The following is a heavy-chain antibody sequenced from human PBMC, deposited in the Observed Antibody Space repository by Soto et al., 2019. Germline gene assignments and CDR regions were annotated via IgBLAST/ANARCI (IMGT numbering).Heavy chain of an antibody. CDR2: IRSSSSYI. CDR1: GFTFSSYS. D-gene: IGHD3-16*01. CDR3: ATLYGPFDI. J-gene: IGHJ3*02. V-gene: IGHV3-21*01. Sequence: PGGSLRLSCAASGFTFSSYSMNWVRQAPGKGLVWVSSIRSSSSYIYYADSVKGRFTISRDNAKNTLYLQLNSLRAEDTAVYYCATLYGPFDIWGQGTLVTVSS.